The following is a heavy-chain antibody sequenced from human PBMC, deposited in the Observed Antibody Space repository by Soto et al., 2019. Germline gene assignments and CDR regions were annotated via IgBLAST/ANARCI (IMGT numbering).Heavy chain of an antibody. Sequence: ASVKVSCKASGYTFTGYYMHWVRQAPGQGLEWMGWINPNSGGTNYAQKFQGWVTMTRDTSISTAHMELSRLRSDDTAVYYCARAGYSSGSAFDIWGQGTMVTVSS. CDR3: ARAGYSSGSAFDI. V-gene: IGHV1-2*04. CDR1: GYTFTGYY. D-gene: IGHD6-19*01. J-gene: IGHJ3*02. CDR2: INPNSGGT.